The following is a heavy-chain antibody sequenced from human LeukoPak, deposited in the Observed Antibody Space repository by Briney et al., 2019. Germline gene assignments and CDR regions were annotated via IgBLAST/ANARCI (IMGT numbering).Heavy chain of an antibody. Sequence: KPSETLSLTCTVSGGSISSSSYYWGWIRQPPGKGLEWIGSIYYTRSTYYNPSLKSRVTISVDTSKNQFSLKLTFVTAADTAVYYCARGVTMIVVVIHDWYFDLWGRGTLVTVSS. CDR1: GGSISSSSYY. J-gene: IGHJ2*01. V-gene: IGHV4-39*01. CDR3: ARGVTMIVVVIHDWYFDL. D-gene: IGHD3-22*01. CDR2: IYYTRST.